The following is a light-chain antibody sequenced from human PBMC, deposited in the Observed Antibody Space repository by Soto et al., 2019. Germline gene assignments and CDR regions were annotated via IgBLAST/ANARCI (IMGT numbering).Light chain of an antibody. CDR3: CSYAGSSTFYV. V-gene: IGLV2-23*02. CDR2: EVT. J-gene: IGLJ1*01. Sequence: QSVLTQPASVSGSPGQSITISCTGTSNDVGSYNLVSWYQQHPGKAPKLMIYEVTKWPSGVSNRFSGSKSGNTASLTISGLQAEDEADYYCCSYAGSSTFYVFGTGTKLTVL. CDR1: SNDVGSYNL.